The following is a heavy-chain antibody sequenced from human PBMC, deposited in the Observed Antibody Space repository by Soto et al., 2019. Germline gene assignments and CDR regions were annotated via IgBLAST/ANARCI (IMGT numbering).Heavy chain of an antibody. D-gene: IGHD5-18*01. V-gene: IGHV1-69*13. CDR1: GGTFSSYA. J-gene: IGHJ6*04. CDR3: AREGSYGYSYYSYGMDV. Sequence: SVKVSCKASGGTFSSYAISWVRQAPGQGLELMRGIIPIFGTANYAQKFEGRVTITADESTSTAYMELSSLRSEDTAVYYCAREGSYGYSYYSYGMDVWGTGTTVTVSS. CDR2: IIPIFGTA.